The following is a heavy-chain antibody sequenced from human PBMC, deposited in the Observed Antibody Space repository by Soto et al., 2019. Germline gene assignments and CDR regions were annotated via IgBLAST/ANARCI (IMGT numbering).Heavy chain of an antibody. Sequence: QVQLVQSGAEVKKPGSSVKISCKTSGDSFKNYAIGWVRQVPGQGLEWTGSIIPLFGTANYARMFEGRVTITADKSTTTVYMELGSLRSEDTAVYYCARLDSTMINFDYWGQGTLVTVSS. V-gene: IGHV1-69*06. CDR3: ARLDSTMINFDY. J-gene: IGHJ4*02. CDR1: GDSFKNYA. CDR2: IIPLFGTA. D-gene: IGHD5-18*01.